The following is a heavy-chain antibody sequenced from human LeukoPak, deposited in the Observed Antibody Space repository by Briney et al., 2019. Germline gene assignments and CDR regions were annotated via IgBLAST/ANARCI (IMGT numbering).Heavy chain of an antibody. CDR1: GFTFSLFA. CDR2: TSYDGKDK. D-gene: IGHD3-16*02. J-gene: IGHJ4*02. CDR3: ARALLYSSGRRGVGFDY. V-gene: IGHV3-30*04. Sequence: GGSLRLSCAASGFTFSLFAMHWVRQSPGKGLEWVAATSYDGKDKFYADSVQGRFTFSRDNSKNTLSLQMNSLRAEDTAVYYCARALLYSSGRRGVGFDYWGQGTLVTVSS.